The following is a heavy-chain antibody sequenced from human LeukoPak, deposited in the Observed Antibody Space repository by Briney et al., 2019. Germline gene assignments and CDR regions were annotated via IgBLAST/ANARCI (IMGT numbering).Heavy chain of an antibody. J-gene: IGHJ4*02. CDR1: GATFSSYA. CDR3: ARGRRIGYCSNTSCPYYFDY. D-gene: IGHD2-2*01. CDR2: FIPIFGTA. Sequence: SVKASCKASGATFSSYAISWVRQAPGQGLEWMGGFIPIFGTANYAQKFQGRVTITADESTSTAYMELSSLRSEDTAVYYCARGRRIGYCSNTSCPYYFDYWGQGTLVTVSS. V-gene: IGHV1-69*13.